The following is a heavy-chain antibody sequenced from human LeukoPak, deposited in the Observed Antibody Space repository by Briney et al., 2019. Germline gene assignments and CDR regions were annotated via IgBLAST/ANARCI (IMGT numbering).Heavy chain of an antibody. J-gene: IGHJ3*02. Sequence: PGGSLRLSCAASGFTVSSNYMSWVRQAPGKGLEWVSVIYSGGSTYYADSVKGRFTISRDNSKNTLYLQMNSLGAEDTAVYYCASSQRSGAFDIWGQGTMVTVSS. CDR3: ASSQRSGAFDI. D-gene: IGHD3-10*01. CDR1: GFTVSSNY. V-gene: IGHV3-53*01. CDR2: IYSGGST.